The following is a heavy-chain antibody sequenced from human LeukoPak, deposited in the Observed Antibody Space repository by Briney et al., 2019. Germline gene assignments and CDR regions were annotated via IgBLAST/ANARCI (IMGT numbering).Heavy chain of an antibody. Sequence: GGSLRLSCAASGFTFSSYWMSWVRQAPGKGLEWVANIKQDGSEKYYVDSVKGRFTISRDNAKNSLYLQMNSLRAEDTAVYYCARENGDYAYAAEGWGQGTLVTVSS. D-gene: IGHD4-17*01. CDR2: IKQDGSEK. J-gene: IGHJ4*02. CDR3: ARENGDYAYAAEG. CDR1: GFTFSSYW. V-gene: IGHV3-7*01.